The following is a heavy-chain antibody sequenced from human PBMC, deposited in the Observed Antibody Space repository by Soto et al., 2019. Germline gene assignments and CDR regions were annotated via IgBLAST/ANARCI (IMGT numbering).Heavy chain of an antibody. CDR1: CGSFTDNNW. D-gene: IGHD1-7*01. CDR2: IYRTGST. Sequence: LSLTCAFSCGSFTDNNWWTWFRQPPGQGLEWIGEIYRTGSTNYNPSLKSRVTISLDKSENQFSLKVTSLTAADTAVYSCASRDPGTSVDYWGQGTLVTVSS. V-gene: IGHV4-4*01. CDR3: ASRDPGTSVDY. J-gene: IGHJ4*02.